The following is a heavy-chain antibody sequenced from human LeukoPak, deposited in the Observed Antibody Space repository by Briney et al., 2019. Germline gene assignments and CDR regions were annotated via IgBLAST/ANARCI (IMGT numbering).Heavy chain of an antibody. CDR3: ARGGGLDV. CDR1: GFTVSDVY. CDR2: INHNGNVN. J-gene: IGHJ6*02. Sequence: GGSLRLSCAASGFTVSDVYMNWVRQAPGKGLEWVASINHNGNVNYYVDSVKGRFTISRDNAKNSLYLQMSNLRAEDTAVYFCARGGGLDVWGQGATVTVSS. V-gene: IGHV3-7*03. D-gene: IGHD3-16*01.